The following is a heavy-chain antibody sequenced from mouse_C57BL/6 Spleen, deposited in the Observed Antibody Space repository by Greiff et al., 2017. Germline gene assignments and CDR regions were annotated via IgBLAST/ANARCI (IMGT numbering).Heavy chain of an antibody. Sequence: VQLQQSGPELVKPGASVKISCKASGYSFTDYNMNWVKQSNGKSLEWIGVINPNYGTTIYNQKFKGKATLTVAQSSSPAYMQLNSLTSEDSAVYYCARSYDVYYAWFAYWGQGTLVTVSA. CDR3: ARSYDVYYAWFAY. D-gene: IGHD2-3*01. CDR1: GYSFTDYN. CDR2: INPNYGTT. J-gene: IGHJ3*01. V-gene: IGHV1-39*01.